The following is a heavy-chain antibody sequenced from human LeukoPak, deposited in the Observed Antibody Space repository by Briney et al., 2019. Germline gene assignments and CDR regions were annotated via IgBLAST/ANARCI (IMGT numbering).Heavy chain of an antibody. D-gene: IGHD3-10*01. V-gene: IGHV4-59*05. CDR1: GGSISSYY. CDR3: ARQSTYYYYGSGSSINWFDP. CDR2: IYYSGST. J-gene: IGHJ5*02. Sequence: SETLSLTCTVSGGSISSYYWSWIRQPPGKGLEWIGSIYYSGSTYYNPSLKSRVTISVDTSKNQFSLKLSSVTAADTAVYYCARQSTYYYYGSGSSINWFDPWGQGTLVTVSS.